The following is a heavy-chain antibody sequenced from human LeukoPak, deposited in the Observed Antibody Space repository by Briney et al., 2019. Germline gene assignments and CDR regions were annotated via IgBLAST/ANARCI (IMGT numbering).Heavy chain of an antibody. Sequence: SETLSLTCSVSGGSISTYYWSWIRQPPGKGLEWIGYIYYSGSTNYNPSLKSRVTISVDTSKNQFSLKLSSVTAADTAVYYCARDQEYSGSYYRYFDFWGQGALVTVSS. D-gene: IGHD1-26*01. V-gene: IGHV4-59*12. J-gene: IGHJ4*02. CDR2: IYYSGST. CDR3: ARDQEYSGSYYRYFDF. CDR1: GGSISTYY.